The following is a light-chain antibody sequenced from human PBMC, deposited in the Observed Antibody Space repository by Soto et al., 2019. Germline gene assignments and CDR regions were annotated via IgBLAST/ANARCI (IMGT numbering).Light chain of an antibody. J-gene: IGLJ1*01. Sequence: QSVLTQPRSVSGSPGQSVTISCTGTSSDIGAHDDVSWYQQHPGKVPKLLIYGVTDRPSGISNRFSGSKSGNVASLTISGLQAEDEADYYCCSYTSDLTPYVFGTGTKVTVL. V-gene: IGLV2-14*03. CDR3: CSYTSDLTPYV. CDR1: SSDIGAHDD. CDR2: GVT.